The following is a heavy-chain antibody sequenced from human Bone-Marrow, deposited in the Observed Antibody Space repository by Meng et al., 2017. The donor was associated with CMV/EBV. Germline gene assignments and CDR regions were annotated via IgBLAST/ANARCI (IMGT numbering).Heavy chain of an antibody. CDR2: IYYSGNT. Sequence: VSAGSISSSLFSCGWIRQPPGKGLEWIGNIYYSGNTYYNPSLKSRVTISLDTSKNQFSLKLSSVTAADTAVYYCARFYSSGWEAFDSWGQGTLVTVSS. D-gene: IGHD6-19*01. J-gene: IGHJ4*02. CDR1: AGSISSSLFS. V-gene: IGHV4-39*01. CDR3: ARFYSSGWEAFDS.